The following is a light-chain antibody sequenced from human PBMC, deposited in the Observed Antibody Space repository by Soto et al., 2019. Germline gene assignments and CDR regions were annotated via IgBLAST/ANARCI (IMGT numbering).Light chain of an antibody. CDR2: TAS. CDR3: QQTTTFPLT. CDR1: QGVSTW. J-gene: IGKJ4*01. Sequence: DIQMTQSPSSVSASVGDRVTITCRASQGVSTWLAWYQQKPGKDPNLLIYTASSLQSGVPSRFSGSGSGTDFTPTISSLQPEDFATYYCQQTTTFPLTFGGGTKVEI. V-gene: IGKV1D-12*01.